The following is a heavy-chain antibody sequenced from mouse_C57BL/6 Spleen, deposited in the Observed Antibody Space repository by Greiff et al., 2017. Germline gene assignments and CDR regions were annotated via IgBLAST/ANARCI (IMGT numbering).Heavy chain of an antibody. D-gene: IGHD3-2*02. CDR2: INPNNGGT. CDR3: ARNPLDSSGPWFAY. J-gene: IGHJ3*01. CDR1: GYTFTDYN. Sequence: VQLQQSGPELVKPGASVKIPCKASGYTFTDYNMDWVKQSHGKSLEWIGDINPNNGGTIYNQKFKGKATLTVDKSSSTAYMELRSLTSEDTAVYDCARNPLDSSGPWFAYWGQGTLVTVSA. V-gene: IGHV1-18*01.